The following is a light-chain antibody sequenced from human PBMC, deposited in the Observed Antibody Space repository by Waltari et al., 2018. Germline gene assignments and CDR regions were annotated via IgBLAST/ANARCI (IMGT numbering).Light chain of an antibody. CDR2: LGA. V-gene: IGKV2-28*01. J-gene: IGKJ2*01. CDR3: MQALQTPYT. CDR1: QTLLHSIGYNY. Sequence: VIKQSPPSLPVTPGEPASISCRSNQTLLHSIGYNYLEWYLQKPGQSPQLLIYLGASLAVGVPDKNSGTGAEPAFTLKNSRVEPEDVGGSYCMQALQTPYTFGQGIKLE.